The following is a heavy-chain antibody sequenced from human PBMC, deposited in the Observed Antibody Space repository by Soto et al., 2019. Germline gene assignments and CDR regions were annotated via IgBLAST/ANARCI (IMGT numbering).Heavy chain of an antibody. CDR1: GASITDHNY. Sequence: QVQLQESGPGLVKPSGPLSLTCTVSGASITDHNYWSWVRQPPGKGLEWIGEVHHSGITKYNPSLKSRVIISMDKSNNQFSLNLSPVTAADTAVYYCARDYSRSFYSSGFLDCWGQGTLVTVSS. CDR2: VHHSGIT. D-gene: IGHD6-19*01. J-gene: IGHJ4*02. CDR3: ARDYSRSFYSSGFLDC. V-gene: IGHV4-4*02.